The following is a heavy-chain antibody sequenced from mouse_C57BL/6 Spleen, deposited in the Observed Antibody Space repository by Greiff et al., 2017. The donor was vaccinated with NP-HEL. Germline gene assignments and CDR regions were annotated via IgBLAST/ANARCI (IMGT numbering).Heavy chain of an antibody. V-gene: IGHV1-82*01. CDR3: ARRGTGRGDFAY. CDR2: IYPGDGDT. D-gene: IGHD4-1*01. Sequence: QVQLQQSGPELVKPGASVKISCKASGYAFSSSWMNWVKQRPGKGLEWIGRIYPGDGDTNYNGKFKGKATLTADKSSSTAYMQLSSLTSEDSAVYFGARRGTGRGDFAYWGQGTLVTVSA. CDR1: GYAFSSSW. J-gene: IGHJ3*01.